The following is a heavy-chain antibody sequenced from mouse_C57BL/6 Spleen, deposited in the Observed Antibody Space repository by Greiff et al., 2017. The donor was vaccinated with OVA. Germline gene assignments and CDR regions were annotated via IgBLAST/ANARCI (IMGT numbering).Heavy chain of an antibody. CDR1: GYTFTDYY. CDR3: ARMGDGSSLYAMDY. D-gene: IGHD1-1*01. V-gene: IGHV1-76*01. J-gene: IGHJ4*01. CDR2: IYPGSGNT. Sequence: QVQLQQSGAELVRPGASVKLSCKASGYTFTDYYINWVKQRPGQGLEWIARIYPGSGNTYYNEKFKGKATLTAEKSSSTAYMQLSSLTSEDSAVYFCARMGDGSSLYAMDYWGQGTSVTVSS.